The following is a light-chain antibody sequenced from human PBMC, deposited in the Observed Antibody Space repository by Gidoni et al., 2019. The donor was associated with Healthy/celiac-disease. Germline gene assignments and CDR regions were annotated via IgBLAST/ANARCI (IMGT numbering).Light chain of an antibody. Sequence: ITCRASQSISSWLAWYQQKLGKAPKLLIYKASSLESGVPSRFSGSGSGTEFTLTISSLQPDDFATYYCQQYNSYSPYSFGQGTKLEIK. CDR1: QSISSW. CDR2: KAS. V-gene: IGKV1-5*03. CDR3: QQYNSYSPYS. J-gene: IGKJ2*03.